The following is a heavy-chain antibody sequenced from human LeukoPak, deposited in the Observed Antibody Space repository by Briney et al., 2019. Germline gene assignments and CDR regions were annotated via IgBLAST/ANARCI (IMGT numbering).Heavy chain of an antibody. Sequence: GGSLRLSCAASGFTFSSYAMSWVRQAPGKGLEWVSAISGSGGSTYYADSVKGRFTISRDNSKNTLYLQMNSLRAEDTAAYYCAKGRRPMVFSGFDYWGQGTLVTVSS. CDR1: GFTFSSYA. D-gene: IGHD2-8*01. CDR2: ISGSGGST. V-gene: IGHV3-23*01. CDR3: AKGRRPMVFSGFDY. J-gene: IGHJ4*02.